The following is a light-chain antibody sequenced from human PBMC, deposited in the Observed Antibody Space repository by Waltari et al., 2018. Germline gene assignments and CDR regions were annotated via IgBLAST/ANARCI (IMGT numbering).Light chain of an antibody. CDR2: KVS. J-gene: IGKJ1*01. V-gene: IGKV2-30*02. Sequence: DVAMTHSPLSLPVPLGQPAPISCRSSQSLVHSDGNTYLNWFQQRPGQSPRRLIYKVSNRDSGGPDRFSGSGSGTDFTLKISRVEAEDVGVYYCMQGTQWTFGQGTKVEIK. CDR3: MQGTQWT. CDR1: QSLVHSDGNTY.